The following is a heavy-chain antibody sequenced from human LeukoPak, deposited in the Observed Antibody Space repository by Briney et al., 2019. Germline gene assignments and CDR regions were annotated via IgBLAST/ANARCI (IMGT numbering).Heavy chain of an antibody. Sequence: PGGSLRLSCAASGFTFSSYGMHWVRQAPGKGLEWVAVISYDGSNKYYADSVKGRFTISRDNSKNTLYLQMNSLGAEDTAVYYCAKENYYGSGSYQYYFDYWGQGTLVTVSS. D-gene: IGHD3-10*01. J-gene: IGHJ4*02. CDR2: ISYDGSNK. V-gene: IGHV3-30*18. CDR3: AKENYYGSGSYQYYFDY. CDR1: GFTFSSYG.